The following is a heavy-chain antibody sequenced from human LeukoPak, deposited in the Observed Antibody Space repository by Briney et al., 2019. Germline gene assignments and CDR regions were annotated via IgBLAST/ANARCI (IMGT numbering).Heavy chain of an antibody. CDR1: GFTFSSYA. Sequence: GGSLRLSCAASGFTFSSYAMHWVHQALGKGLGWVAVISYDGSNKYYADSVKGRFTISRDNSKNTLYLQMNSLRAEDTAVYYCARDRGGSYYFDYWGQGTLVTVSS. CDR3: ARDRGGSYYFDY. D-gene: IGHD1-26*01. CDR2: ISYDGSNK. V-gene: IGHV3-30*01. J-gene: IGHJ4*02.